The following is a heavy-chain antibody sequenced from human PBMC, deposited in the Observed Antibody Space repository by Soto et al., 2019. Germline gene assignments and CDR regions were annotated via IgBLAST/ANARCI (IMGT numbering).Heavy chain of an antibody. V-gene: IGHV1-18*04. CDR3: ARDKLGYCTNGVCYDYYYGMDV. CDR2: ISAYNGNT. D-gene: IGHD2-8*01. Sequence: ASVKVSCKASGYTFTSYGISWVRQAPGQGFEWMGWISAYNGNTNYAQKLQGRVTMTTDTSTSTAYMELRSLRSDDTAVYYCARDKLGYCTNGVCYDYYYGMDVWGQGTTVTVSS. CDR1: GYTFTSYG. J-gene: IGHJ6*02.